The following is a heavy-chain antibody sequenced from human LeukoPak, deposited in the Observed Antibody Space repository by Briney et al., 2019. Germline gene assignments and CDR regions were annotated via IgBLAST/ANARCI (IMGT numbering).Heavy chain of an antibody. J-gene: IGHJ3*02. CDR1: GGTFSSYA. D-gene: IGHD3-3*01. V-gene: IGHV1-69*04. Sequence: GASVKVSCKASGGTFSSYAISWVRQAPGQGLEWMGRIIPILGIANYAQKFQGRVTITADESTSTAYMELSSLRSEDTAVYYCARVIERNYDFWRPTKAGRAFDIWGQGTMVTVSS. CDR2: IIPILGIA. CDR3: ARVIERNYDFWRPTKAGRAFDI.